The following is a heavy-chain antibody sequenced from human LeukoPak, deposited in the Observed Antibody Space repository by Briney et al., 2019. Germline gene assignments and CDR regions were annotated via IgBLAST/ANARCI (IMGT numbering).Heavy chain of an antibody. Sequence: ASVKVSCTASGGTFSSYPVSWVRQAPGQGLEWMGRIIPLFGTANYAQKFEGRDTISADEPTGTAYMELTSLRSEDTAVYYCTRDSWSQIDYYYYMDVWGKGTTVIVSS. CDR2: IIPLFGTA. CDR1: GGTFSSYP. J-gene: IGHJ6*03. CDR3: TRDSWSQIDYYYYMDV. D-gene: IGHD2-8*02. V-gene: IGHV1-69*13.